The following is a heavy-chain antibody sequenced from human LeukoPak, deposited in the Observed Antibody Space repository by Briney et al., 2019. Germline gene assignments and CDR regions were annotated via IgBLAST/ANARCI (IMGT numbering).Heavy chain of an antibody. CDR1: GGSISSSSYY. CDR2: IYYSGST. V-gene: IGHV4-39*01. D-gene: IGHD4-17*01. CDR3: ASSVYGDYAY. J-gene: IGHJ4*02. Sequence: NTSETLSPTCTVSGGSISSSSYYWGWIRQPPGKGLEWIGSIYYSGSTYYNPSLKSRVTISVDTSKNQFSLKLSSVTAADTAVYYCASSVYGDYAYWGQGTLVTVSS.